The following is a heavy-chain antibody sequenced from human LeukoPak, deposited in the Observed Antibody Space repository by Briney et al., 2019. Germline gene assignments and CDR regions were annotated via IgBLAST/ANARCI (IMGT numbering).Heavy chain of an antibody. V-gene: IGHV1-2*02. D-gene: IGHD3-10*01. CDR3: APLGNGNDDYNGFAP. Sequence: ASVKVSCKASGYTFTGYYMHWVRQAPGQGLEWMGWINPNSGGTNYAQKFQGRVTMTRDTSISTAYMELSRPRSDDTAVYYCAPLGNGNDDYNGFAPWGKGPLVTFS. CDR2: INPNSGGT. J-gene: IGHJ5*02. CDR1: GYTFTGYY.